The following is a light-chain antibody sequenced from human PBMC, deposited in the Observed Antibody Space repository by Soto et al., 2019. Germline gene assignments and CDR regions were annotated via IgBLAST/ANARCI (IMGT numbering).Light chain of an antibody. CDR1: QSVLYSSNNKNY. Sequence: DIVMTQSPDSLAVSLGERATINYKSSQSVLYSSNNKNYLAWYQQKPGQPPKIVIYWASTRESGVPDRFSGSGSGTDFTLTISSLQAEDVAVYYCQQYYSTTPTFGQGTKLEI. CDR2: WAS. J-gene: IGKJ2*01. CDR3: QQYYSTTPT. V-gene: IGKV4-1*01.